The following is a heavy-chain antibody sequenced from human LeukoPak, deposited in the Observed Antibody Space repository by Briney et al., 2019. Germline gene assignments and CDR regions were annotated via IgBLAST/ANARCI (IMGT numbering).Heavy chain of an antibody. CDR3: ARGARSGTTPPWFDP. J-gene: IGHJ5*02. CDR1: GFTFSSNY. D-gene: IGHD1-1*01. Sequence: GGSLRLSCAASGFTFSSNYMSWVRQAPGKGLEWVSVIYSGGSTYYADSVKGRFTISRDNSKNTVYLQMNSLRADDTAVYYCARGARSGTTPPWFDPWGQGTLVTVSS. CDR2: IYSGGST. V-gene: IGHV3-66*02.